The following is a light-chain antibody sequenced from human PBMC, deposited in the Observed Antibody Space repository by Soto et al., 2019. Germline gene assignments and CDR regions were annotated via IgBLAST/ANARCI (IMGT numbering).Light chain of an antibody. CDR3: QQYNFYWT. CDR1: QTVNTW. Sequence: DIQMTQSPSTLSASVGDRVTIPCRASQTVNTWLAWYQQKPGRAPKLLIFDASTLESGVPSRFSGSGSGTEFTLTISNLQPDDFATYYCQQYNFYWTFGQGTKVDIK. J-gene: IGKJ1*01. CDR2: DAS. V-gene: IGKV1-5*01.